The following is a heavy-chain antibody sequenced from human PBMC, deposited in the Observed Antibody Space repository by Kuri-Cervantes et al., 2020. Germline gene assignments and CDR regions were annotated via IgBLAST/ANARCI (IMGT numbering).Heavy chain of an antibody. Sequence: GESLKISCAASGFTFSSYAMSWVRQAPGKGLEWVSAISGSGGSTYYADSVKGRFTISRDNSKNTLYLQMFRLRAEDTARYYCAKDTYSGSSYFDSWGQGALVTVSS. V-gene: IGHV3-23*01. CDR2: ISGSGGST. D-gene: IGHD5-12*01. CDR3: AKDTYSGSSYFDS. J-gene: IGHJ4*02. CDR1: GFTFSSYA.